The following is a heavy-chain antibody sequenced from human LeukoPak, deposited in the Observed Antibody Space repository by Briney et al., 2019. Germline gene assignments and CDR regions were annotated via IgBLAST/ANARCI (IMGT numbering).Heavy chain of an antibody. J-gene: IGHJ3*02. CDR1: GFTFSSFS. Sequence: GGSLRLSCAASGFTFSSFSMHWVRQAPGKGLEWVAGIWSDGSEKYYADSMKGGFTISRDNSKNTVYLELNSLRCGDTAVYYCSSAAGAFDMWGEGTLVTVSS. D-gene: IGHD6-13*01. V-gene: IGHV3-33*01. CDR3: SSAAGAFDM. CDR2: IWSDGSEK.